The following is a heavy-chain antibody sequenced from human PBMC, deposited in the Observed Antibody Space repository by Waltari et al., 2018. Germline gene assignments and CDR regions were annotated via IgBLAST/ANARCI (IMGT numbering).Heavy chain of an antibody. Sequence: QVQLQESGPGLVKPSETLSLTCAVSGYSISSGYYWGWIRQPPGKGLEWIGSIYHSGSTYYNPPLSSRVTISVDTSKNQFSLKLSSVTAADTAVYYCARASDLWWHAEHGMDVWGQGTTVTVSS. V-gene: IGHV4-38-2*01. CDR1: GYSISSGYY. CDR3: ARASDLWWHAEHGMDV. CDR2: IYHSGST. J-gene: IGHJ6*02. D-gene: IGHD2-8*01.